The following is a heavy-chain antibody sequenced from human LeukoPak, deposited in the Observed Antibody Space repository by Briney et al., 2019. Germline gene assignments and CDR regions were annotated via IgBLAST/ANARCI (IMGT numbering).Heavy chain of an antibody. CDR3: ARPRVQYSDSGGYEIGHIDC. CDR1: GYSFTSYW. J-gene: IGHJ4*02. Sequence: GESLKISCKASGYSFTSYWIGWVRQMPGKGVEWMGIIYPDDSDTRYSPSFQGQVTISADKSISTAYLQWSSLKASDTAVYYCARPRVQYSDSGGYEIGHIDCWGQGTLVSVSS. D-gene: IGHD3-22*01. V-gene: IGHV5-51*01. CDR2: IYPDDSDT.